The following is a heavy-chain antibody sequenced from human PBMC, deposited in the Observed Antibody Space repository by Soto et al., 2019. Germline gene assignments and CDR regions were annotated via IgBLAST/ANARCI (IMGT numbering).Heavy chain of an antibody. D-gene: IGHD1-26*01. J-gene: IGHJ6*02. Sequence: GASVKVSCKASGGTFSSYTISWVRQAPGQGLEWMGRIIPILGIANYAQKFQGRVTITADKSTSTAYMELSSLRSEDTAVYYCARNSGSYYLSYYYYGMDVWGQGTTVTVSS. CDR3: ARNSGSYYLSYYYYGMDV. CDR1: GGTFSSYT. CDR2: IIPILGIA. V-gene: IGHV1-69*02.